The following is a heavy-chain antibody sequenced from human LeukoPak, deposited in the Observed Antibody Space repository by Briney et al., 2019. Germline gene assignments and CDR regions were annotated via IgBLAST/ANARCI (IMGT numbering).Heavy chain of an antibody. CDR3: ATMNYCSGGSCYYKPYYFDY. CDR1: GYIFTGYH. J-gene: IGHJ4*02. V-gene: IGHV1-2*02. D-gene: IGHD2-15*01. Sequence: ASVEVSCKASGYIFTGYHIHWVRQAPGQGVEWMGWIYPNSGGTNYAQKFQGRVTMTRDTSITTVYMELSRLTSDDTAVYYCATMNYCSGGSCYYKPYYFDYWGQGTLVTVSS. CDR2: IYPNSGGT.